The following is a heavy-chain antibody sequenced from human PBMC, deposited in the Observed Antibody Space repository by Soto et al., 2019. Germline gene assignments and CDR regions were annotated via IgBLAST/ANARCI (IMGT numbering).Heavy chain of an antibody. V-gene: IGHV3-30*18. J-gene: IGHJ4*02. CDR1: GFTFSSYG. CDR3: AKDPSYCSSGSCLQYYFDY. D-gene: IGHD2-15*01. Sequence: QVQLVESGGGVVQPGRSLRLSCAASGFTFSSYGMHWVRQAPGKGLEWVAVISYDGSNKYYADSVKGRFTISRDNSKNTLYLQMNSLRAEDTAVYYCAKDPSYCSSGSCLQYYFDYWGQGTLVTVSS. CDR2: ISYDGSNK.